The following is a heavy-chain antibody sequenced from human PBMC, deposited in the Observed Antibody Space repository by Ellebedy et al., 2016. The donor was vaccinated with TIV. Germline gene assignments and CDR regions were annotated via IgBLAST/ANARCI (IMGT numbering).Heavy chain of an antibody. CDR2: ISSSSSYI. CDR1: GFTFSSYS. D-gene: IGHD6-19*01. J-gene: IGHJ5*02. V-gene: IGHV3-21*01. CDR3: ARPLEVASNWFDP. Sequence: GGSLRLSCAASGFTFSSYSMNWVRQAPGKGLEWVSSISSSSSYIYYADSVKGRFTISRDNAKNTLYLQMNSLRAEDTAVYYCARPLEVASNWFDPWGQGTLVTVSS.